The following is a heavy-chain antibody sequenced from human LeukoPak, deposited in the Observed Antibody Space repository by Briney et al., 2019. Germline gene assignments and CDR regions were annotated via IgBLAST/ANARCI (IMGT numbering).Heavy chain of an antibody. D-gene: IGHD2-2*01. CDR1: GFTFSSSW. CDR2: INADGGEI. J-gene: IGHJ4*02. V-gene: IGHV3-7*03. CDR3: AKDLGYCNSASCQRYFDY. Sequence: GGSLRLSCAASGFTFSSSWMTWVRQAPGKGLEWVASINADGGEIHYVDSVKGRFTISRDNAKNSLYLQMNSLRAEDTAVYYCAKDLGYCNSASCQRYFDYWGQGTLVTVSS.